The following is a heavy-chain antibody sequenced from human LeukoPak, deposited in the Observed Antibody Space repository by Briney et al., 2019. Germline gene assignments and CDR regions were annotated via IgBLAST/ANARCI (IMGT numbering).Heavy chain of an antibody. CDR3: AKDVGKWESLHFFDY. V-gene: IGHV3-30-3*01. Sequence: GGSLRLSCAASGFTFSSYGMHWVRQAPGKGLEWVAVISYDGSDKYHADSVRGRFTISRDNSKNTLYLQMNSLRGDDTAVYYCAKDVGKWESLHFFDYWGQGTLVTVSS. CDR2: ISYDGSDK. J-gene: IGHJ4*02. D-gene: IGHD1-26*01. CDR1: GFTFSSYG.